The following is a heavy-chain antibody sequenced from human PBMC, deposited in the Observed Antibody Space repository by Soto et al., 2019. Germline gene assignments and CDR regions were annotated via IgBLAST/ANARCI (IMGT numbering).Heavy chain of an antibody. CDR1: GFTFSNYA. CDR3: AKFIVLMVYARDY. D-gene: IGHD2-8*01. Sequence: GSLRLSCAASGFTFSNYAMSWVRQAPGQGLEWVSAISGSGGSTYYADSVKGRFTISRDNSKNTLYLQMNSLRAEDTAVYYCAKFIVLMVYARDYWGQGTLVTVSS. CDR2: ISGSGGST. J-gene: IGHJ4*02. V-gene: IGHV3-23*01.